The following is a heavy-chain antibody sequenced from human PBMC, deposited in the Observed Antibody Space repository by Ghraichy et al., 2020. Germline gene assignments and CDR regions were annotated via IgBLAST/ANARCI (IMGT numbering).Heavy chain of an antibody. D-gene: IGHD1-20*01. J-gene: IGHJ5*02. Sequence: SETLSLTCAVSGGSFRGYFWSWIRQPPGKGLEWIGEIEHVGATNFNPSLRGRAAISLDTSRSQFTLRLSFLTAADTALYFCARGGYNWQHPYFDPWGQGNLVTVSS. CDR3: ARGGYNWQHPYFDP. CDR1: GGSFRGYF. V-gene: IGHV4-34*01. CDR2: IEHVGAT.